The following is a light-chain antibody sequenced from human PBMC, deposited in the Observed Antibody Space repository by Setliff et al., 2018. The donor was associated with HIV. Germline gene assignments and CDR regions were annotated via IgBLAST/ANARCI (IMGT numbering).Light chain of an antibody. CDR3: VLYMGSGISV. V-gene: IGLV8-61*01. CDR1: SGSVSTRYY. J-gene: IGLJ3*02. CDR2: STN. Sequence: QTVVTQEPSFAVSPGGTVTLTCGLSSGSVSTRYYPSWYQQTPGQAPRTLIYSTNTRSSGVPHRFSGSILGNKAALTITGAQADDESDYYCVLYMGSGISVFGGGTK.